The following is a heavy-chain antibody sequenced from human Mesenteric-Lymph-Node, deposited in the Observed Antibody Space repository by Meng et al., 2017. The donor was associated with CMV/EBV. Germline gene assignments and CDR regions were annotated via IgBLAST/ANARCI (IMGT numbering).Heavy chain of an antibody. CDR2: INPNSGGT. CDR1: GYNFTGYY. J-gene: IGHJ4*02. D-gene: IGHD1-26*01. Sequence: CKASGYNFTGYYMHWVRQAPGQGLEWMGWINPNSGGTNYAQKFQGRVTMTRDTSISTAYMELSRLRSDDTAVYYCARDIVGATTAADYWGQGTLVTVSS. CDR3: ARDIVGATTAADY. V-gene: IGHV1-2*02.